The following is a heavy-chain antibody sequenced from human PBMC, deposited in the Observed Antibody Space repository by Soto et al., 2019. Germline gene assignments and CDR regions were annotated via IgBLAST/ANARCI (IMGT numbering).Heavy chain of an antibody. CDR1: GFTFSSYS. D-gene: IGHD6-6*01. Sequence: GGSLRLSCAASGFTFSSYSMNWVRQAPGKGLEWVSSISSSSSYIYYADSVKGRFTISRDNAKNSLYLQMNSLRAEDTAVYYCARDLEYRSSLGPVDYWGQGTLVTVSS. J-gene: IGHJ4*02. CDR2: ISSSSSYI. V-gene: IGHV3-21*01. CDR3: ARDLEYRSSLGPVDY.